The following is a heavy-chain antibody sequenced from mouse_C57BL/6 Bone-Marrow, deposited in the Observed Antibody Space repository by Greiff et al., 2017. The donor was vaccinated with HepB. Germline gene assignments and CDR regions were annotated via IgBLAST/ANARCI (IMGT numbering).Heavy chain of an antibody. Sequence: EVKLMESGAELVRPGASVKLSCTTSGFNIKDDYMHGVKQRPEKGLEWIGWIDPENGDTEYASKFQGKATITADTSSNTAYLQLSSLTSEYTAVYYCTDGSSSAYWGQGTLVSVS. D-gene: IGHD1-1*01. CDR3: TDGSSSAY. J-gene: IGHJ3*01. V-gene: IGHV14-4*01. CDR2: IDPENGDT. CDR1: GFNIKDDY.